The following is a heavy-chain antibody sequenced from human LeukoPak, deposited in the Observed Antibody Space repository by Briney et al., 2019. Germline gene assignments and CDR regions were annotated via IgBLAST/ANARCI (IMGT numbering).Heavy chain of an antibody. V-gene: IGHV4-34*01. CDR3: ARASDDSSAYYSNFDY. J-gene: IGHJ4*02. CDR2: INHSGST. D-gene: IGHD3-22*01. CDR1: GGSFSGYY. Sequence: SETLSLTCAVYGGSFSGYYWSWIRQPPGNGLEWIGEINHSGSTNYNPSLKSRVTISVDTSKNQFSLKLSSVTAADTAVYYCARASDDSSAYYSNFDYWGQGTLVTVSS.